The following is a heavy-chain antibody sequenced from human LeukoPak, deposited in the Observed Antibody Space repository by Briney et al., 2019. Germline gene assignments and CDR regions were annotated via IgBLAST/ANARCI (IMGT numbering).Heavy chain of an antibody. V-gene: IGHV3-7*01. Sequence: GGSLRLSCAASGFTFSSYWMSWVRQAPGKGLEWVANIKQDGSEKYYVDSVKGRFTISRDNAKNPLYLQMNSLRAEDTAVYYCASSGQTYSSSSRYCSGGSCLDYWGQGTLVTVSS. CDR3: ASSGQTYSSSSRYCSGGSCLDY. J-gene: IGHJ4*02. D-gene: IGHD2-15*01. CDR1: GFTFSSYW. CDR2: IKQDGSEK.